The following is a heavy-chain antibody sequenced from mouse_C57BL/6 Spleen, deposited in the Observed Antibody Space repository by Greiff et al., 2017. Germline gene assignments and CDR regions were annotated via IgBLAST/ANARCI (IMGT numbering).Heavy chain of an antibody. CDR2: ISSGSSTI. CDR3: APQLRAHAMDY. J-gene: IGHJ4*01. D-gene: IGHD3-2*02. CDR1: GFTFSDYG. V-gene: IGHV5-17*01. Sequence: DVQLVESGGGLVKPGGSLKLSCAASGFTFSDYGMHWVRQAPEKGLEWVAYISSGSSTIYYADTVKGRFTISRDNAKNTLFLQMTSLRSEDTAMYYGAPQLRAHAMDYWGQGTSVTVSS.